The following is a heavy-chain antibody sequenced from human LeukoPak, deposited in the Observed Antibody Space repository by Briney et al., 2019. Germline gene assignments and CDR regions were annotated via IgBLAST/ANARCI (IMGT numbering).Heavy chain of an antibody. J-gene: IGHJ4*02. CDR1: DSMSRRFK. Sequence: GGSLRLSCAASDSMSRRFKMNWVRQAPGKGLEWVSYISDDSSTIHYADSVKGRFTISRDNAENSLYLQMNSLRAEDTAVYYCARGGYNYGSVFVYWGEGTLVTVSS. CDR2: ISDDSSTI. CDR3: ARGGYNYGSVFVY. V-gene: IGHV3-48*01. D-gene: IGHD5-18*01.